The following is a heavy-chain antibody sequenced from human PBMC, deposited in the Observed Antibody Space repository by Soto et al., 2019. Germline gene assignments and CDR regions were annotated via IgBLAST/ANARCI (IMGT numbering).Heavy chain of an antibody. V-gene: IGHV3-9*01. Sequence: EVQLVESGGGLVQPGKSLRLSCAASGFTFDDHAMHWVRQGPGKGLEWVAHISWNSETLGYADSVKGRFIISRDNAKSSVYLEMNGLRPEDTAVYFCTRGSAAVRSYFFDSWGQGTLVTVSS. CDR1: GFTFDDHA. D-gene: IGHD1-26*01. CDR2: ISWNSETL. CDR3: TRGSAAVRSYFFDS. J-gene: IGHJ5*01.